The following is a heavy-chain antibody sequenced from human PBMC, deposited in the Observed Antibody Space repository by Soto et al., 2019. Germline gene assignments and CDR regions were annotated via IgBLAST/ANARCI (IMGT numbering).Heavy chain of an antibody. D-gene: IGHD2-2*01. CDR3: AGYCSSSICPEDHYFALEV. CDR1: GFTFSSYD. CDR2: IGTAGDT. J-gene: IGHJ6*02. Sequence: PGGSLRLSCAASGFTFSSYDMHWVRQATGKGLEWVSAIGTAGDTYYPGSVKGRFTISRENAKNSLYLQMNSSVSAADTARYFCAGYCSSSICPEDHYFALEVWGQGTTVTVSS. V-gene: IGHV3-13*01.